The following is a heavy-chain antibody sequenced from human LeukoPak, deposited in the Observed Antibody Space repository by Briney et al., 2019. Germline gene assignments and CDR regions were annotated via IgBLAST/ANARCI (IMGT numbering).Heavy chain of an antibody. D-gene: IGHD1-26*01. J-gene: IGHJ3*02. V-gene: IGHV3-72*01. CDR2: SRNKANSYTT. Sequence: GGSLRLSCAASGFIFSDHYMDWVRQAPGKGLDWVGRSRNKANSYTTEYAAPVKGRFTISRDDSKNSLYLQMSSLKTEDTAVYYCVRVISGSYAFDIWGQGTMVTVSS. CDR1: GFIFSDHY. CDR3: VRVISGSYAFDI.